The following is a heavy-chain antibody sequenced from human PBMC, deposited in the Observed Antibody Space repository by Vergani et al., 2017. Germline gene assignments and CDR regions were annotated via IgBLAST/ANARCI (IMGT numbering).Heavy chain of an antibody. V-gene: IGHV4-59*01. CDR1: GGSMSGYY. CDR3: GRVADFYGLGSRLLGL. Sequence: QVRLQESGPGLVKPSETLSLTCSVSGGSMSGYYWSWIRQPPGKELEWIGYMYHSGSTNYNPSLETRVTMSGDTSKNQFSLKLNSVTAADTAVYYCGRVADFYGLGSRLLGLWGQGILVTVSS. CDR2: MYHSGST. D-gene: IGHD3-10*01. J-gene: IGHJ4*02.